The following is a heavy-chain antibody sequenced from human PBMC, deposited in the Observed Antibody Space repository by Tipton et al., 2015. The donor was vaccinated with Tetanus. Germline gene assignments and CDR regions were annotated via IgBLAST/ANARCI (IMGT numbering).Heavy chain of an antibody. Sequence: TLSLTCTVSGDSVSTGNFYWSWIRQPPGKGLEWIAFIHHSGLAFSKPSLKSRVSISIDTSQNQFSLRLTSVTAADTAVYFCARNVYTVTNDAFDIWGHGTLVNDSS. J-gene: IGHJ3*02. D-gene: IGHD4-11*01. CDR2: IHHSGLA. CDR1: GDSVSTGNFY. CDR3: ARNVYTVTNDAFDI. V-gene: IGHV4-30-4*01.